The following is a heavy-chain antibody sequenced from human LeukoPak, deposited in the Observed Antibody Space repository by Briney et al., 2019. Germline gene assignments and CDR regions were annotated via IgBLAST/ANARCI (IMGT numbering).Heavy chain of an antibody. J-gene: IGHJ4*02. Sequence: GESLQISCKGSGYSFTSYWIGWVRPMPGKGLEWMGIIYPGDPDTRYSPSFQGQVTISADKSISTAYLQWSSLKASDTAMYYCARLRDSSGYPPVSYWGQGTLVTVSS. CDR3: ARLRDSSGYPPVSY. V-gene: IGHV5-51*01. D-gene: IGHD3-22*01. CDR2: IYPGDPDT. CDR1: GYSFTSYW.